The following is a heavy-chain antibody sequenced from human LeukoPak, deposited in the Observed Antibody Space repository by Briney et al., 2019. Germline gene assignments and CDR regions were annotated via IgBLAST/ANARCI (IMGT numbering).Heavy chain of an antibody. J-gene: IGHJ4*02. V-gene: IGHV3-21*04. CDR3: AKDLGLISGRPYFDY. CDR2: ITSSGTYI. CDR1: GFTFNNYN. D-gene: IGHD6-19*01. Sequence: PGGSLRLSCAASGFTFNNYNMNWVRQAPGKALEWVSSITSSGTYIFYADSVKGRFTISRDNAKNSLYLQMNSLRAEDTALYYCAKDLGLISGRPYFDYWGQGTLVTVSS.